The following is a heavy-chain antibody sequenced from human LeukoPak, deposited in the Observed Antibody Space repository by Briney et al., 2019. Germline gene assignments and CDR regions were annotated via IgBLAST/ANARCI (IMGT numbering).Heavy chain of an antibody. Sequence: PGGSLRLSCAASAFTFGNYWMHWVRQAPGKGLVWVSRINSDGSSTTYAGSVKGRFTISRDNAKNTLYLQMNGLRAEDTAVYYCARGGFALNVPVVGLNWFDPWGQGTLVTVSS. CDR1: AFTFGNYW. D-gene: IGHD2-2*01. CDR2: INSDGSST. CDR3: ARGGFALNVPVVGLNWFDP. J-gene: IGHJ5*02. V-gene: IGHV3-74*03.